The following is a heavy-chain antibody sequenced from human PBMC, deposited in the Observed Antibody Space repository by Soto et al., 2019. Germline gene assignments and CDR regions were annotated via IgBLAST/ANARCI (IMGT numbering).Heavy chain of an antibody. CDR3: ATTDSTSCYLCLGPDAFDI. CDR2: IYYSGST. Sequence: SETLSLTCTVSGGSISSGGYYWSWIRQHPGKGLEWIGYIYYSGSTYYNPSLKSRVTISVDTSKNQFSLKLSSVTAADTAVYYCATTDSTSCYLCLGPDAFDIWGQGTMVPVSS. CDR1: GGSISSGGYY. D-gene: IGHD2-2*01. V-gene: IGHV4-31*03. J-gene: IGHJ3*02.